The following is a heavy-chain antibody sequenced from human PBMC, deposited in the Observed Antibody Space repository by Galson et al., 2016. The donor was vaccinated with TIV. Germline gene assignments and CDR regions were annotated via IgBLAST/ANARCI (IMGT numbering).Heavy chain of an antibody. Sequence: TLSLTCSVSGDSISSSIYFWSWIRQPAGKGLEWIGRIYSSGTTNYNPSLKSRVAISVDTSRNQFSLKLSSVTAADTAVYCCARASSSGWDNGDDAFDKWGQGTMVTVSS. CDR1: GDSISSSIYF. V-gene: IGHV4-61*02. D-gene: IGHD6-19*01. J-gene: IGHJ3*02. CDR3: ARASSSGWDNGDDAFDK. CDR2: IYSSGTT.